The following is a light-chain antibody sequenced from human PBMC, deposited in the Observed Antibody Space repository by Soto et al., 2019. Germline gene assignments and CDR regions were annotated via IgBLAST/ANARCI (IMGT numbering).Light chain of an antibody. V-gene: IGKV1-27*01. Sequence: DIQMTPSPSSLSASVVDRVTITCRASQDINNYLAWYQQRPGKVPKLLIYAASTLQSRAPSRFSGSGSCTDITLTISSLQPADVATYYCQKYDIAPRTCGGGTNVEI. CDR3: QKYDIAPRT. CDR2: AAS. J-gene: IGKJ4*01. CDR1: QDINNY.